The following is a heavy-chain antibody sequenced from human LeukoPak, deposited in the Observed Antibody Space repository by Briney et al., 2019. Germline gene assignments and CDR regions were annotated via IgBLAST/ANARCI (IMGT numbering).Heavy chain of an antibody. CDR2: FHYSGST. V-gene: IGHV4-59*01. Sequence: SETLSLTCTVSCGSISSYYWSWIRQPPGKGLEWIGYFHYSGSTNYNPSLKSRVTISVDTSKNQFSLKLSSVTAADTAVYYCARTAARYYMDVWGKGATVTVSS. D-gene: IGHD6-6*01. CDR3: ARTAARYYMDV. CDR1: CGSISSYY. J-gene: IGHJ6*03.